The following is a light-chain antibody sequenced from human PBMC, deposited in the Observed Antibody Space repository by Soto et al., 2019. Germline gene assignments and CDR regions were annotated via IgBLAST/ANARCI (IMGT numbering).Light chain of an antibody. CDR1: SSDVGGSNH. CDR3: QSYDISLGGYV. V-gene: IGLV2-11*01. Sequence: QSVLTQPRSVSGSPGQSVTISCTGTSSDVGGSNHVSWYQHHPGKAPKFMIYDVSKRPSGVPDRFSGSKSGNTASLTISGLQAEDEADYYCQSYDISLGGYVFGGGTKVTVL. CDR2: DVS. J-gene: IGLJ1*01.